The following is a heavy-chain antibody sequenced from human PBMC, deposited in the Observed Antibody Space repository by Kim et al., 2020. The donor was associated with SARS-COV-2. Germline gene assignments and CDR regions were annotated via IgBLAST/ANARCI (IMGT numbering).Heavy chain of an antibody. CDR3: VKGAWLDY. Sequence: GGSLRLSCVASGFNFGSFDMSWVRQPPGKGLKWVFVIKGHDDSTYYAESVRGRFTVSRDSARNTLYLQMSSLRSDDTAIYYCVKGAWLDYWGPGTLVTVSS. J-gene: IGHJ4*02. CDR2: IKGHDDST. CDR1: GFNFGSFD. D-gene: IGHD5-12*01. V-gene: IGHV3-23*01.